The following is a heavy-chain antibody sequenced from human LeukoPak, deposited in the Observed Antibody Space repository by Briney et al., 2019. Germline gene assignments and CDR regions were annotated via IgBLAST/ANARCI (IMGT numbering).Heavy chain of an antibody. V-gene: IGHV4-34*01. J-gene: IGHJ4*02. CDR3: ARMPRPLRYDSSGYYYYFDY. Sequence: PSETLSLTCAVYGGSFSGYYWSWIRQPPGKGLEWIGETNHSGSTNYNPSLKSRVTISVDTSKNQFSLKLSSVTAADTAVYYCARMPRPLRYDSSGYYYYFDYWGQGTLVTVSS. CDR1: GGSFSGYY. CDR2: TNHSGST. D-gene: IGHD3-22*01.